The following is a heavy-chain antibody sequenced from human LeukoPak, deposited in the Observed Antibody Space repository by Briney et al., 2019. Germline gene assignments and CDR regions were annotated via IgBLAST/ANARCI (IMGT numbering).Heavy chain of an antibody. CDR1: GSTFSSYG. V-gene: IGHV3-30*02. CDR3: AKAFVDTAMVTSYYYYYYMDV. Sequence: PGGSLRLSCAASGSTFSSYGMHWVRQAPGKGLEWAAFIRYDGSNKYYADSVKGRFTISRDNSKNTLYLQMNSLRAEDTAVYYCAKAFVDTAMVTSYYYYYYMDVWGKGTTVTISS. J-gene: IGHJ6*03. D-gene: IGHD5-18*01. CDR2: IRYDGSNK.